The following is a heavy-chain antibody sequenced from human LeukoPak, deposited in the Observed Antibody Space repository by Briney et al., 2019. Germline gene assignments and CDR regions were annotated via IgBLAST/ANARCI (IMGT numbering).Heavy chain of an antibody. Sequence: GGSLRLSCAASGFTFSSYWMSWVRQAPGKGLEWVANIKQDGSEKNYVDSVKGRFTISRDNAKNSQYLQINSLRVEDTAVYYCARSGSDFDCWGQGTLVSASS. CDR2: IKQDGSEK. V-gene: IGHV3-7*01. J-gene: IGHJ4*02. CDR3: ARSGSDFDC. D-gene: IGHD1-26*01. CDR1: GFTFSSYW.